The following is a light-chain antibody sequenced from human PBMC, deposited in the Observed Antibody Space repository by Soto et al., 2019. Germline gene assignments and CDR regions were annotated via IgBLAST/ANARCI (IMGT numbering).Light chain of an antibody. V-gene: IGKV3-11*01. J-gene: IGKJ3*01. CDR2: DAS. Sequence: EIVLTQSPAPLSLSPGERATLSCRASQSVSSYLAWYQQKPGQAPRLLIYDASNRATGIPARFSGSGAGTDFTLTISSLEPEDFAVYYCQQRSNWPPTTFGPGTKVDIK. CDR3: QQRSNWPPTT. CDR1: QSVSSY.